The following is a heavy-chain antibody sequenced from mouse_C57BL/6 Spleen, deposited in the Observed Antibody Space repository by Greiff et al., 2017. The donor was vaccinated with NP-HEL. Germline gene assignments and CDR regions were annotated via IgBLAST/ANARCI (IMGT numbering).Heavy chain of an antibody. CDR3: SRSDYVLYFDY. CDR1: GYTFTSYC. CDR2: IDPSDSYN. D-gene: IGHD2-4*01. J-gene: IGHJ2*01. Sequence: QVQLQQPGAELVKPGASVKLSCKASGYTFTSYCMKWVKQRPGQGLEWIGEIDPSDSYNTYNQKFKGKATLTVDTSSSTAYMQLRSLTSEDSAVYYCSRSDYVLYFDYWGQGTTLTVSS. V-gene: IGHV1-50*01.